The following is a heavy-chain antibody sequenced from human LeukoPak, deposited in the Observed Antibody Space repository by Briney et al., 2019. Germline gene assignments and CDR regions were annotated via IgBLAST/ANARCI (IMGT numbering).Heavy chain of an antibody. CDR3: VRLRVISGRIQLWPNYYYYGMDV. CDR1: GGSISSYY. D-gene: IGHD5-18*01. CDR2: IYYSGST. Sequence: SETLSLTCTVSGGSISSYYWSWIRQPPEKGLEWIGYIYYSGSTNYNPSLKSRVTISVDTSKNQFSLKLSSVTAADTAVYYCVRLRVISGRIQLWPNYYYYGMDVWGQGTTVTVSS. J-gene: IGHJ6*02. V-gene: IGHV4-59*08.